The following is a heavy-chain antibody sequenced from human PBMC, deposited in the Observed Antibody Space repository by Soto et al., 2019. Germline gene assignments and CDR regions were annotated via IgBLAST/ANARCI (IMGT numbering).Heavy chain of an antibody. J-gene: IGHJ4*02. CDR1: GGSISSGAYY. Sequence: SETLSLTCTVSGGSISSGAYYWSWIRQHPGKGLEWIGYIYYSGSTYYNPSLKSRVSISVDTSENRLSLTLSSVTAADTAVYYCARDRDSNFHSFGYWGQGTLVTVSS. CDR2: IYYSGST. V-gene: IGHV4-31*03. D-gene: IGHD4-4*01. CDR3: ARDRDSNFHSFGY.